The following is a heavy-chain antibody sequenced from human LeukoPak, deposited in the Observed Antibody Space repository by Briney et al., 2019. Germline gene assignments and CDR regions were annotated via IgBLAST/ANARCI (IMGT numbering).Heavy chain of an antibody. Sequence: RSLRLSCTASGFTFGDYAMSWVRQAPGKGLEWVGFIRSKAYGGTTEYAASVKGRFTISRDDSKSIAYLQMNSLKIEDTAVYYCTRIWFGESHFDYWGQGTLVTVSS. V-gene: IGHV3-49*04. CDR2: IRSKAYGGTT. CDR3: TRIWFGESHFDY. D-gene: IGHD3-10*01. CDR1: GFTFGDYA. J-gene: IGHJ4*02.